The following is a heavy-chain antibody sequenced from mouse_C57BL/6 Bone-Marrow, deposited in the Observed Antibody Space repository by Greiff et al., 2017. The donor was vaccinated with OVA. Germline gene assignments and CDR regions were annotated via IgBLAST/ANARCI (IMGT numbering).Heavy chain of an antibody. CDR1: GYAFTNYL. CDR2: INPGSGGT. D-gene: IGHD2-14*01. V-gene: IGHV1-54*01. CDR3: ARGNHRDY. Sequence: VQLQQSGAELVRPGTSVKVSCKASGYAFTNYLIEWVKQRPGQGLEWIGVINPGSGGTNYNEKFKGKATLTADKSSSTAYMQLSRLTSEDSAVYFCARGNHRDYWGQGTTLTVSS. J-gene: IGHJ2*01.